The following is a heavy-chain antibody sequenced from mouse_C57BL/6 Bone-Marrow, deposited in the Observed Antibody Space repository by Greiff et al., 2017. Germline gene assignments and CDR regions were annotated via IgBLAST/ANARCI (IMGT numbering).Heavy chain of an antibody. CDR1: GYTFTSYT. CDR3: ARSPRFAY. Sequence: QVQLKQSGAELARPGASVKMSCKASGYTFTSYTMHWVKQRPGQGLEWIGYINPSSGYTKYNQKFKDKATLTADKSSSAAYMQLSSLTSEDSAVYYCARSPRFAYWGQGTLVTVSA. CDR2: INPSSGYT. J-gene: IGHJ3*01. V-gene: IGHV1-4*01.